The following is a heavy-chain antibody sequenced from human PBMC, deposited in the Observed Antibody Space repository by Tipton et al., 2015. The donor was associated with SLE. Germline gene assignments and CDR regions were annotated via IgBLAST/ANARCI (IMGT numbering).Heavy chain of an antibody. CDR1: GFSFSISW. D-gene: IGHD2-21*01. Sequence: QLVQSGGGLVQPGGSLRLSCAASGFSFSISWMGWVRQAPGKGLERVANINQDGSATFYVDSVKGRFTISRDNAKNSLYLQMNSLRAEDTAVYFCARDPEHNRGWDFDYWGQGTLVTVSS. CDR2: INQDGSAT. J-gene: IGHJ4*02. V-gene: IGHV3-7*01. CDR3: ARDPEHNRGWDFDY.